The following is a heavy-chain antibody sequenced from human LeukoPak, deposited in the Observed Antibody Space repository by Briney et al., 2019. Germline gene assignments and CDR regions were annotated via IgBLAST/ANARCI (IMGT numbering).Heavy chain of an antibody. CDR3: AKDTDDILTGYYPYYMDV. D-gene: IGHD3-9*01. CDR2: ISGGGGGT. J-gene: IGHJ6*03. V-gene: IGHV3-23*01. Sequence: GGSLRLSCTASGFTFSSYGTSWVRQAPGKGLEWVSSISGGGGGTYYADSVKGRFTISRDNSKNTLYLQMNSLRAEDTAVYYCAKDTDDILTGYYPYYMDVWGKGTTVTISS. CDR1: GFTFSSYG.